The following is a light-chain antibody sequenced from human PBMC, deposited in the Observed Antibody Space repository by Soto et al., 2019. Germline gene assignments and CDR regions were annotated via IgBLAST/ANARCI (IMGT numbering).Light chain of an antibody. Sequence: EIVLTQSPATLSLSPGERATLSCRASQTVTNDFDFAWYQQQPGQAPRLLIYDASNRATGIPARFSGSGSGTDFTLTISSLEPEDFAVYYCQHRHNFGPGTKVDIK. J-gene: IGKJ3*01. CDR2: DAS. CDR1: QTVTND. CDR3: QHRHN. V-gene: IGKV3-11*01.